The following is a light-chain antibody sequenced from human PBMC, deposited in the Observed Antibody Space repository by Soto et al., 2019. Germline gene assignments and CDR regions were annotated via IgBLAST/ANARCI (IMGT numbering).Light chain of an antibody. CDR1: EDITNY. J-gene: IGKJ2*01. Sequence: DSYMAQSPSSLSASVGDRVTITCQASEDITNYLNWYQQKPGKAPKLLIYDASSLETGVPLRFTGGGSGTNFTFTISGLQPEDIASYYCQQYGNLPLTFGQGTMVEFK. CDR3: QQYGNLPLT. V-gene: IGKV1-33*01. CDR2: DAS.